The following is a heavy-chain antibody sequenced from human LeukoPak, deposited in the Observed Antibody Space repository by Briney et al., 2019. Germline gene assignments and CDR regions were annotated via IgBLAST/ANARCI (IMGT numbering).Heavy chain of an antibody. CDR3: ARGGYD. CDR1: GFTFNSYW. J-gene: IGHJ4*02. CDR2: IKQDGNEK. Sequence: GGSLRLSCVASGFTFNSYWMNWVRQAPGKGLEWVANIKQDGNEKYYVDSVKGRFTISRDNAKNSLYLQMNSLRAEDTAIYYCARGGYDWGQGTLVTVSS. D-gene: IGHD5-12*01. V-gene: IGHV3-7*01.